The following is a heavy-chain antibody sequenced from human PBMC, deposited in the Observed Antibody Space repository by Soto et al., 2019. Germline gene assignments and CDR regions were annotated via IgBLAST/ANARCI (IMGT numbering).Heavy chain of an antibody. D-gene: IGHD7-27*01. CDR3: ARDTGDGTFDF. CDR2: INAGYGNT. CDR1: GYTFSSYA. J-gene: IGHJ4*02. Sequence: ASVTVSCKASGYTFSSYAMHWVRQAPGQRLEWMGWINAGYGNTKSSQKFQDRVTISRDTSASTAYMELTSLRSEDTAVYYCARDTGDGTFDFWGQGTLVTVSS. V-gene: IGHV1-3*01.